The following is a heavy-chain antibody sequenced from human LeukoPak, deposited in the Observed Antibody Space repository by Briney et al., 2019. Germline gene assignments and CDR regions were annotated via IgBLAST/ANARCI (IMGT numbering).Heavy chain of an antibody. V-gene: IGHV5-51*01. CDR1: GYTFTSYW. CDR3: ARATTGTKGNDILTGYYEVLTPPRY. CDR2: IYPGDSDT. Sequence: GESLKISCKGSGYTFTSYWIGWVRQMPGKGLEWMGIIYPGDSDTRYSPSFQGQVTISADKSISTAYLQWGSLKASDTAMYYCARATTGTKGNDILTGYYEVLTPPRYWGQGTLVTVSS. D-gene: IGHD3-9*01. J-gene: IGHJ4*02.